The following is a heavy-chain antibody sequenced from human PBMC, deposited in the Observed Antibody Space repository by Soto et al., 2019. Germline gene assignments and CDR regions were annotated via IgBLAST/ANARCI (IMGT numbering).Heavy chain of an antibody. CDR1: GGSISSYY. D-gene: IGHD6-6*01. CDR2: IYYSGST. CDR3: AGYDATARLAQRLAFDP. V-gene: IGHV4-59*01. J-gene: IGHJ5*02. Sequence: PSETLSLTCTVSGGSISSYYWSWIRQPPGKGLEWIGYIYYSGSTNYNPSLKSRVTISVDTSKNQFSLKLSSVTAADTAVYYCAGYDATARLAQRLAFDPWGQGTLVTVSS.